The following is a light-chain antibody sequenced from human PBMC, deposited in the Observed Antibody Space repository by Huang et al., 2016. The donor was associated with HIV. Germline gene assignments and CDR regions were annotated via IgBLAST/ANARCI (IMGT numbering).Light chain of an antibody. J-gene: IGKJ3*01. CDR2: KVS. CDR1: ESLVYSDGNTY. CDR3: MQGSHWPPT. V-gene: IGKV2-30*01. Sequence: DVVMTQSPLSLPVTLGQPASISCRSSESLVYSDGNTYLNWFQQRPGQSPRRLIYKVSIRDSGVPDRFSGSGSGTNFTLKISWVEAEDVGIYYCMQGSHWPPTFGPGTKVDFK.